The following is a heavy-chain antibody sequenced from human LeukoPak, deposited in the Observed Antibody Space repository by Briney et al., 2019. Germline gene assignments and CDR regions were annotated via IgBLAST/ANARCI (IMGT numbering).Heavy chain of an antibody. J-gene: IGHJ4*02. CDR3: ARDPGGAGGPFDY. V-gene: IGHV3-7*01. D-gene: IGHD3-10*01. CDR1: GFTFNNYW. Sequence: GGSLRLSCAASGFTFNNYWMSWVRQAPGKGLEWVANINEGGYGKNYVDSMKGRFTISRDSSKNSLYLQMSSLRAEDTAVYFCARDPGGAGGPFDYWGQGTLVTVSS. CDR2: INEGGYGK.